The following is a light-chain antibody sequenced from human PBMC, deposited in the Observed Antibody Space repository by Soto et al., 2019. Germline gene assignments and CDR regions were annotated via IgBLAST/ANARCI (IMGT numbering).Light chain of an antibody. Sequence: DIQMTQSPSTLSASVRDRVTITCRASQTINSWLAWYQQKPGKAPKLLIYKASSLESGVPSRFSGSGSGTEFTLTISSLQPDDFATYCCQQYNSYPWTFGQGTKVDIK. V-gene: IGKV1-5*03. CDR1: QTINSW. CDR3: QQYNSYPWT. J-gene: IGKJ2*02. CDR2: KAS.